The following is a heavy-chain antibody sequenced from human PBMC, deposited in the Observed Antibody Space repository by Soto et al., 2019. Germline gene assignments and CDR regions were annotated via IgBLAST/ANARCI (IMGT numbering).Heavy chain of an antibody. V-gene: IGHV3-30*18. CDR3: AKDTNYDFWSGYLDY. CDR2: ISYDGSNK. J-gene: IGHJ4*02. D-gene: IGHD3-3*01. CDR1: GFTFSSYG. Sequence: QVQLVESGGGVVQPGRSLRLSCAASGFTFSSYGMHWVRQAPGKGLEWVAVISYDGSNKYYADSVKGRFTISRDNSKNTLYLQMNSLRAEDTAVYYCAKDTNYDFWSGYLDYWGQRTLVTVSS.